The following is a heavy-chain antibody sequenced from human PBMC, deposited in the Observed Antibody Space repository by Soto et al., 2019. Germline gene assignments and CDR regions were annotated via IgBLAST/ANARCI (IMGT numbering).Heavy chain of an antibody. CDR1: GFTFSSYA. D-gene: IGHD3-22*01. CDR3: ARDGSLPYYHDSSGYFFAFDI. CDR2: ISYDGSNK. Sequence: GGSLRLSCAASGFTFSSYAMHWVRQAPGKGLEWVAVISYDGSNKYYADSVKGRFTISRDNSKNTLYLQMNSLRAEDTAVYYCARDGSLPYYHDSSGYFFAFDIWGQGTMVTVSS. V-gene: IGHV3-30*04. J-gene: IGHJ3*02.